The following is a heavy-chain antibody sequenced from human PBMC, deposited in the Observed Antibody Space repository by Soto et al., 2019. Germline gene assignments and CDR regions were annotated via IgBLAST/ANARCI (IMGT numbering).Heavy chain of an antibody. CDR1: GYTFINYG. D-gene: IGHD6-19*01. CDR2: SIANNGNT. CDR3: ARGAVVGPDTLYGMAF. J-gene: IGHJ6*02. Sequence: QVQLVQSGAEVKKPGDSVKVSCKASGYTFINYGFSWVRQAPGQGLEWMGWSIANNGNTNYAQNLQGRVNMTTDTSTSTAYVELRSVGADDTAVFYCARGAVVGPDTLYGMAFWGQGTTVTVSS. V-gene: IGHV1-18*01.